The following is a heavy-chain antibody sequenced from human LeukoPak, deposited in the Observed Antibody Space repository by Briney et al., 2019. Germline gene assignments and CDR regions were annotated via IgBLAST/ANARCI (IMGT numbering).Heavy chain of an antibody. Sequence: GGSLRLSCAASGFTVSSNYMSGVRQAPGKGLEWVSVIYSGGSTYYADSVKGRFTISRDNSKNTLYLQMNSLRAEDTAVYYCARDLLDYYDSSGYPRGAFDIWGQGTMVTVSS. CDR2: IYSGGST. CDR1: GFTVSSNY. CDR3: ARDLLDYYDSSGYPRGAFDI. V-gene: IGHV3-66*02. J-gene: IGHJ3*02. D-gene: IGHD3-22*01.